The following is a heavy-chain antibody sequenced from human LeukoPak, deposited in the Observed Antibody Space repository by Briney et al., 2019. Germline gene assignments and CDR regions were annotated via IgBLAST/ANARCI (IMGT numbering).Heavy chain of an antibody. J-gene: IGHJ6*02. CDR2: MNPNSGNT. V-gene: IGHV1-8*01. D-gene: IGHD4-17*01. CDR1: GYTFTSYD. CDR3: ARGTTVTTGTREDNYYYYYGMDV. Sequence: GASVKVSCKASGYTFTSYDINWVRQATGQGLEWMGWMNPNSGNTGYAQKFQGRVTMTRNTSISTAYMELSSLRSEDTAVYYCARGTTVTTGTREDNYYYYYGMDVWGRGTTVTVSS.